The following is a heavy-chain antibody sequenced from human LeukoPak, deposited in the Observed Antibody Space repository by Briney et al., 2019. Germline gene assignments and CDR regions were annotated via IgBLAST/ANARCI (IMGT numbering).Heavy chain of an antibody. CDR1: GGSISSYY. D-gene: IGHD5-24*01. J-gene: IGHJ4*02. V-gene: IGHV4-59*01. Sequence: SETLSLTCTVSGGSISSYYWSWLRQPPGKGLEWIGYIYYSGSTNYNPSLTSRVTISVDTSKNQFSLKLSSVTAADTAVYYCARGDGYNLVFDYWGQGTLVTVSS. CDR3: ARGDGYNLVFDY. CDR2: IYYSGST.